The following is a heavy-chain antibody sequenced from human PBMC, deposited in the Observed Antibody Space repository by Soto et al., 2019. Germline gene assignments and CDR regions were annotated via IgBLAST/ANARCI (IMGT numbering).Heavy chain of an antibody. CDR2: ITPFNGNT. Sequence: QMQLVQSGAEVKKTGSSVKVSCKASGYTFTYRYLHWVRQAPGQALEWMGWITPFNGNTNYAQKCQDRVTITRDRSMSTAYMELSSLRSEDTAMYYCAQGGYGGNSEGAFDIWGQGTMVTVSS. V-gene: IGHV1-45*02. CDR3: AQGGYGGNSEGAFDI. CDR1: GYTFTYRY. D-gene: IGHD4-17*01. J-gene: IGHJ3*02.